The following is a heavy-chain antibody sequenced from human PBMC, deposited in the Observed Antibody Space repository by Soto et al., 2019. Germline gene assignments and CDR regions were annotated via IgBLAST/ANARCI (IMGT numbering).Heavy chain of an antibody. CDR2: IYHTGTT. V-gene: IGHV4-4*02. D-gene: IGHD3-9*01. Sequence: PSETLSLTCGVSGGSISPINWWSWVRQTPGKELEWIGEIYHTGTTDYNPSLKSRVKISIDKSKNQFFLNLTSVTAADTALYYCARSPNIHSQTYFDPWGQGTWVTVSS. J-gene: IGHJ5*02. CDR1: GGSISPINW. CDR3: ARSPNIHSQTYFDP.